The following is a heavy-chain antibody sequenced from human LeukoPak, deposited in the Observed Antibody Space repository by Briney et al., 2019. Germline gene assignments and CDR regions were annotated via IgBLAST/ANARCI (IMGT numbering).Heavy chain of an antibody. CDR1: GGSFSGYY. V-gene: IGHV4-34*01. J-gene: IGHJ4*02. Sequence: SETLSLTCAVYGGSFSGYYWSWIRQPPGKGLEWIGEINHSGSTNYNPSLKSRVTISVDTSKNQFSLKLSSVTAADTAVYYCARGGDGYNLDYWGQGTLVTVSS. D-gene: IGHD5-24*01. CDR3: ARGGDGYNLDY. CDR2: INHSGST.